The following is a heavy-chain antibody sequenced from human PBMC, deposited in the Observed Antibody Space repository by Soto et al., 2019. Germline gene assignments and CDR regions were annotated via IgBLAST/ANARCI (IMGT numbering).Heavy chain of an antibody. CDR1: LAAFSGCA. J-gene: IGHJ6*04. D-gene: IGHD3-9*01. CDR2: ISHGGHAA. V-gene: IGHV3-23*01. CDR3: LTWSDEVLPGADGFGMDV. Sequence: GGSLRLSCAASLAAFSGCAMSWVRQAPGQGPEGVAYISHGGHAADLADGGKGGLTSSRDNSKKTLYLQMNIRRADDTAEYHCLTWSDEVLPGADGFGMDVWGKETTVTVSS.